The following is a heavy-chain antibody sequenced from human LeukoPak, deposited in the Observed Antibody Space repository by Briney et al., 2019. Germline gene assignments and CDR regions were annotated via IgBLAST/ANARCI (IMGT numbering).Heavy chain of an antibody. V-gene: IGHV5-51*01. CDR3: ARLIFGGGSGSYYPHFDY. D-gene: IGHD3-10*01. Sequence: GESLKISCKGSGYSFTSYWIGWVRQMPGKGLEWMGIIYPGDSDTRYSPSFQGQVTISADKSISTAYLQWSSLKASDTAMYYCARLIFGGGSGSYYPHFDYWGQGTLVTVSS. CDR2: IYPGDSDT. J-gene: IGHJ4*02. CDR1: GYSFTSYW.